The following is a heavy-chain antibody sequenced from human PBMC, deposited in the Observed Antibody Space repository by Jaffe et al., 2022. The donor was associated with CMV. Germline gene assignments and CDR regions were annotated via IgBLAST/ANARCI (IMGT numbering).Heavy chain of an antibody. CDR1: GFTLSNYA. D-gene: IGHD3-22*01. V-gene: IGHV3-23*03. CDR2: NRAEDT. J-gene: IGHJ4*02. Sequence: EVHLVESGGGLVQPGGSLRLSCATSGFTLSNYAMSWFRQAPGKGLEWVALNRAEDTFYADSVRGRFTFSRDDSENMLYLQMNRLRADDTAVYYCAKGRTSYYPAGDYWGQGSLVTVSS. CDR3: AKGRTSYYPAGDY.